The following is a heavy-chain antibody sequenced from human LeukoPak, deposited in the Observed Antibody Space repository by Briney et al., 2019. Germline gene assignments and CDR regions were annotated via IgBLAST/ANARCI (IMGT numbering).Heavy chain of an antibody. V-gene: IGHV4-38-2*02. CDR3: ARDLRTGFDP. D-gene: IGHD3-10*01. Sequence: SETLSLTCTVSGYSISSDYYWGWIRQPPGKGLEWIGNIYHRGSTYYNPSLKSRVTISVDTSKNQFSLKLRSVTAADTAVYYCARDLRTGFDPWGQGTLVTVSS. CDR2: IYHRGST. CDR1: GYSISSDYY. J-gene: IGHJ5*02.